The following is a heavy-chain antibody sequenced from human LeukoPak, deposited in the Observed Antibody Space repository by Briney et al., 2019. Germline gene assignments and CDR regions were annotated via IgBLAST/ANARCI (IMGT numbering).Heavy chain of an antibody. CDR1: GGSISSGDYY. Sequence: PSETLSLTCTVSGGSISSGDYYWSWIRQPPGKGLEWIGYIYYSGSTYYNPSLKSRVTMSVDTSKNQFSLKLSSVTAADTAVYYCARGDSSGYYDEDAFDIWAKGQWSPSLQ. J-gene: IGHJ3*02. CDR3: ARGDSSGYYDEDAFDI. CDR2: IYYSGST. V-gene: IGHV4-30-4*08. D-gene: IGHD3-22*01.